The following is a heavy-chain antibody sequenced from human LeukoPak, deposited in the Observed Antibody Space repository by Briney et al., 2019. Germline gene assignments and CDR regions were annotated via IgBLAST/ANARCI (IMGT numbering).Heavy chain of an antibody. V-gene: IGHV4-34*01. J-gene: IGHJ4*02. D-gene: IGHD2-21*02. Sequence: GSLRLSCAASGFTFTGYNMNWVRQPPGKGLEWIGEINHSGSTNYNPSLKSRVTISVDTSKNQFSLKLSSVTAADTAVYYCARGPPYIVVVTAIGFFDYWGQGTLVTVSS. CDR3: ARGPPYIVVVTAIGFFDY. CDR2: INHSGST. CDR1: GFTFTGYN.